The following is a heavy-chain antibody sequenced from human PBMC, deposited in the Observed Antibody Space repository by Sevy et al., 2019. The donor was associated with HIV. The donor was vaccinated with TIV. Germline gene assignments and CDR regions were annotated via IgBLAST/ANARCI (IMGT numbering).Heavy chain of an antibody. CDR2: IPDDGNNI. CDR3: ARGGFSSSWSLGNYFDY. V-gene: IGHV3-30*04. J-gene: IGHJ4*02. Sequence: GGSLRLSCATSGFTFNNYALHWVRQAPGKGLEWVAVIPDDGNNIYYADSVKGRFTISRDNSKCTLFLQMNSLRAEDTAVYYCARGGFSSSWSLGNYFDYWGQGTLVTVSS. D-gene: IGHD6-13*01. CDR1: GFTFNNYA.